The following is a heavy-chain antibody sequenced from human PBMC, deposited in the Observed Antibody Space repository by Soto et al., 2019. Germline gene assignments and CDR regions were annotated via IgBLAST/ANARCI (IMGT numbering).Heavy chain of an antibody. Sequence: GGSLILSCAASGFTFSSYGMHWVRQAPGKGLEWVAVISYDGSNKYYADSVKGRFTISRDNSKNTLYLQMNSLRAEDTAVYYCAKDHYYASRGQGTLVTVSS. CDR1: GFTFSSYG. CDR3: AKDHYYAS. V-gene: IGHV3-30*18. CDR2: ISYDGSNK. D-gene: IGHD3-22*01. J-gene: IGHJ4*02.